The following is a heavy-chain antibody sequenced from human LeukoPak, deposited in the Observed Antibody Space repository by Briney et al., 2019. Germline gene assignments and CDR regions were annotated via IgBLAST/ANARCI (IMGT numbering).Heavy chain of an antibody. CDR1: GFTFSSYA. D-gene: IGHD2-21*02. CDR3: AKTDVVVTTFDY. J-gene: IGHJ4*02. V-gene: IGHV3-23*01. Sequence: GGSLRLSCAASGFTFSSYAMSWVRQAPGKGLEWVSAISGSGGSTYYADSVKGRFTISRDNSKNTLYLHMNSLRAEDTAVYYCAKTDVVVTTFDYWGQGTLVTVSS. CDR2: ISGSGGST.